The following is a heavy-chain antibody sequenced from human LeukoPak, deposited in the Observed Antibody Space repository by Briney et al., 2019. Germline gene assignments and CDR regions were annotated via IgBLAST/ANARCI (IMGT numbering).Heavy chain of an antibody. V-gene: IGHV1-18*01. J-gene: IGHJ5*02. CDR1: GYTFTSYG. Sequence: ASVKVSCKASGYTFTSYGISWVRQAPGQGLEWMGWISAHNGDTNYAQKLQGRVTMTTDTSTSTAYMELRSLRSDDTAVYYCARAKNNNWFNWFDPWGQGTLVTVSS. CDR3: ARAKNNNWFNWFDP. CDR2: ISAHNGDT. D-gene: IGHD1-1*01.